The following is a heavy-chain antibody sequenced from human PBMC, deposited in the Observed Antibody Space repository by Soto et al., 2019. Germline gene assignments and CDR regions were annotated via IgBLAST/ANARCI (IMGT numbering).Heavy chain of an antibody. D-gene: IGHD2-15*01. CDR2: ISWNSGSI. CDR1: GFTFDDYA. CDR3: AKGSYGGGHFDY. J-gene: IGHJ4*02. V-gene: IGHV3-9*01. Sequence: EVQLVESGGGLVQPGRSLRLSCAASGFTFDDYAMHWVRQAPGKGLEWVSGISWNSGSIGYADSVKGRFTISRDNAKNALYLQMNSLRAEDTALYYCAKGSYGGGHFDYWGQGTLVTVSS.